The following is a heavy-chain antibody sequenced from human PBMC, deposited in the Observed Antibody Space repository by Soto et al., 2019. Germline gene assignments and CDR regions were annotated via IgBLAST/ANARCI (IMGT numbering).Heavy chain of an antibody. CDR3: AVEYYYDSSGYFVPHY. D-gene: IGHD3-22*01. CDR1: GYTFTSYG. Sequence: GASVKVSCKASGYTFTSYGISWVRQAPGQGLEWMGWISAYNGNTNYAQKLQGRVTMTTDTSTSTAYMELRSLRSDDTAVYYCAVEYYYDSSGYFVPHYWGQGTLVTVSS. J-gene: IGHJ4*02. CDR2: ISAYNGNT. V-gene: IGHV1-18*04.